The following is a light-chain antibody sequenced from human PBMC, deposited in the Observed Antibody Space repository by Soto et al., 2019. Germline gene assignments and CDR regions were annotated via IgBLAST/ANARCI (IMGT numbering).Light chain of an antibody. CDR1: QSVSTY. Sequence: DIQMTQSPSTLSASVGDRVTIACRASQSVSTYLAWYQQKAGKAPKLLIYGASTLQTGVPSRFSGSGSGTEFTLTISSLQPDDFATYYCQQYSSRVWSSGQGTKLQIK. J-gene: IGKJ2*03. V-gene: IGKV1-5*01. CDR2: GAS. CDR3: QQYSSRVWS.